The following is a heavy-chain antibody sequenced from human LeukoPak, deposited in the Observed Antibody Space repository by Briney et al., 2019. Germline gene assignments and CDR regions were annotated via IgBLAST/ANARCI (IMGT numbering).Heavy chain of an antibody. CDR3: ARGEDGTGDYRPTYFDS. CDR2: INHGGGT. D-gene: IGHD4-17*01. CDR1: GGSFSDYY. Sequence: SETLSLTCAVYGGSFSDYYWNWIRQPPGKGLEWIGEINHGGGTKYNPSLKSRATISVDTSKKQFSLNLSSVTAADTAVYYCARGEDGTGDYRPTYFDSWGQGTLVTVSS. J-gene: IGHJ4*02. V-gene: IGHV4-34*01.